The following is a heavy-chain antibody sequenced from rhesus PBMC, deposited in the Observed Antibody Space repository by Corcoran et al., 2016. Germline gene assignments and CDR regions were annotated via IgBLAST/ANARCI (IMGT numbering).Heavy chain of an antibody. J-gene: IGHJ4*01. CDR1: GFPFGSFA. CDR2: LIPLVGIT. CDR3: ARGRTDIDY. V-gene: IGHV1-198*02. D-gene: IGHD2-33*01. Sequence: VQLVQSRAEVKKPGPSVTVSCTSSGFPFGSFAFRLVRQAHGQGLEWMGVLIPLVGITNYAENVQGRVTITADTSTSTAYMELSSRRSEDTAVYYCARGRTDIDYWGQGVLVTVSS.